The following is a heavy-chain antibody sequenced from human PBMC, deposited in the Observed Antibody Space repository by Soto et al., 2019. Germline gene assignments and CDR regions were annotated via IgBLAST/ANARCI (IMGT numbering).Heavy chain of an antibody. D-gene: IGHD4-17*01. CDR3: ARHSGKMTTVTTLYYYYGMAV. CDR2: IYYSGST. Sequence: SETLSLTCTVSGGSISSSSYYWGWIRQPPGKGLEWIGSIYYSGSTYYNPSLKSRVTISVDTSKNQFSLKLSSVTAADTAVYYCARHSGKMTTVTTLYYYYGMAVWGQGTTVTVSS. V-gene: IGHV4-39*01. J-gene: IGHJ6*02. CDR1: GGSISSSSYY.